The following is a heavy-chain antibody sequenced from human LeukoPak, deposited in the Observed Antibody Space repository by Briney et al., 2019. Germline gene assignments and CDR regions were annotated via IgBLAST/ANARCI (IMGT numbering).Heavy chain of an antibody. CDR2: IYHSGST. J-gene: IGHJ4*02. D-gene: IGHD1-26*01. V-gene: IGHV4-38-2*01. Sequence: SETLSLTCAVSGYSISSGYYWGWIRQPPGKGLEWIGSIYHSGSTYYNPSLKSGVTISVDTSKNQFSLKLSSVTAADTAVYYCARMLIVGATAFDYWGQGTLVTVSS. CDR1: GYSISSGYY. CDR3: ARMLIVGATAFDY.